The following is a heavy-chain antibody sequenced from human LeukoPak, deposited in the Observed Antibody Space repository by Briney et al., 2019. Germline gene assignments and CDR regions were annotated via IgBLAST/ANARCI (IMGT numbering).Heavy chain of an antibody. CDR2: FHHSGST. D-gene: IGHD6-19*01. V-gene: IGHV4-38-2*02. Sequence: RASETLSLTCSVSGYSISSGFYWDWIRQPPGKGLEWIGSFHHSGSTPYNPSLNSRVSISVDTSKNQLSLKLSSVTAADTAVYYCARDEGSSGWYRLDYWGQGTLVTVSS. CDR3: ARDEGSSGWYRLDY. J-gene: IGHJ4*02. CDR1: GYSISSGFY.